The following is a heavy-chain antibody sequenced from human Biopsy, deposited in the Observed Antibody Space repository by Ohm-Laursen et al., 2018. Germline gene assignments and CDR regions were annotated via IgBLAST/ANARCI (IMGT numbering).Heavy chain of an antibody. V-gene: IGHV3-9*01. CDR1: GFKFADYG. Sequence: SLRLSRAASGFKFADYGMNWVRHVPGKGLEWVSRISWNSGSIGYVDSVKGRFTISRDNAKNSLYLQMNSLKAEDTALYYCARGYYDIGAGYHYDVFDFWGRGTLVTVSS. J-gene: IGHJ3*01. CDR3: ARGYYDIGAGYHYDVFDF. D-gene: IGHD3-9*01. CDR2: ISWNSGSI.